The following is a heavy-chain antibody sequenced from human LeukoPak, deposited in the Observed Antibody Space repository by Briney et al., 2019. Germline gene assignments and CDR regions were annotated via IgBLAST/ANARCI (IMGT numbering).Heavy chain of an antibody. V-gene: IGHV3-23*01. D-gene: IGHD1-20*01. CDR2: IGGHVHST. J-gene: IGHJ4*02. Sequence: GGSLRLSCAASGFTFRNSAMSWVRQAPGAGLEWVSSIGGHVHSTYYADSVIGRFTISRDDSKNTLYLQMNSLRADDTAIYYCANHRTPDRYHWNYFDYWGQGTLVTVSS. CDR3: ANHRTPDRYHWNYFDY. CDR1: GFTFRNSA.